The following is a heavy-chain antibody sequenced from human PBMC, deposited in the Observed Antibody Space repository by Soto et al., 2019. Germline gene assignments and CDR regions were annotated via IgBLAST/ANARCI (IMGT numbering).Heavy chain of an antibody. CDR1: GGTFSSYA. V-gene: IGHV1-69*01. D-gene: IGHD3-22*01. CDR3: ARGYYYDSSGYYTFDY. J-gene: IGHJ4*02. CDR2: IIPIFGTA. Sequence: SVKGSCKASGGTFSSYAISWVRQAPGQGLEWMGGIIPIFGTANYAQKFQGRVTITADESTSTAYMELSSLRSEDTAVYYCARGYYYDSSGYYTFDYWGQGTLVHRLL.